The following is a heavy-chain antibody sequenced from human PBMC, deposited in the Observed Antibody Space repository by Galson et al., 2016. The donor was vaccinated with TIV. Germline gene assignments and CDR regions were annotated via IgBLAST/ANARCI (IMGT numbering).Heavy chain of an antibody. CDR3: ATNDFLSYYFDY. Sequence: LRLSCAASGFSFSTYNMNWVRQAPGKSLEWVSSISSRGNYIYYADSVRGRFTISRDNAAKSLYLQMSSLRAEDTAVYFCATNDFLSYYFDYWGQGTLVTVSS. CDR2: ISSRGNYI. CDR1: GFSFSTYN. J-gene: IGHJ4*02. V-gene: IGHV3-21*01. D-gene: IGHD3-3*01.